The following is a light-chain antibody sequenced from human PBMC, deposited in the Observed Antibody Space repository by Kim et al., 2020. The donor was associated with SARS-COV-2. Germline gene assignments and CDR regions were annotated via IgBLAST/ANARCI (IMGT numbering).Light chain of an antibody. J-gene: IGLJ3*02. CDR1: NIGSKN. CDR2: RDN. V-gene: IGLV3-9*01. CDR3: QVWDSGTWV. Sequence: VALEPTARITGGGNNIGSKNLPWYQKKPGQAPLLVIYRDNKRPAGIPERFSGSNSGNTATLTISGAQAGDEADYYCQVWDSGTWVFGGGTKLTVL.